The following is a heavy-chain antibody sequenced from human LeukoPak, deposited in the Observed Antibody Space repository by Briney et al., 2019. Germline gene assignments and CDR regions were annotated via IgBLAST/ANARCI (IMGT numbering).Heavy chain of an antibody. V-gene: IGHV3-21*01. Sequence: PGGSLRLSCAASGFTFSSYSMNWVRQAPGKGLEWVSSISSSSSYIYYADSVKGRFTISRDNAKNSLYLQMSSLRAEDTAVYYCARGRAKYGSTPRLFDYWGQGTLVTVSS. D-gene: IGHD2-2*01. J-gene: IGHJ4*02. CDR3: ARGRAKYGSTPRLFDY. CDR2: ISSSSSYI. CDR1: GFTFSSYS.